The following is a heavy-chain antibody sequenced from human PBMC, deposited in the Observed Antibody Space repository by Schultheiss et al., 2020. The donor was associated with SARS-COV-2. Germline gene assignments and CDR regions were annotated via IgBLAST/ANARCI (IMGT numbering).Heavy chain of an antibody. V-gene: IGHV3-30-3*01. CDR1: GFTFSSYA. CDR3: ARRGTGLDY. J-gene: IGHJ4*02. D-gene: IGHD1-1*01. CDR2: ISYDGSNK. Sequence: GESLKISCAASGFTFSSYAMHWVRQAPGKGLEWVAVISYDGSNKYYADSVKGRFTISRDNSKNTLDLQMNSLRTEDTAVYYCARRGTGLDYWGQGTLVTVSS.